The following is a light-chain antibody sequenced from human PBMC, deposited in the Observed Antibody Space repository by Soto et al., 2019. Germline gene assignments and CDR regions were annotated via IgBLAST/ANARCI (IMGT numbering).Light chain of an antibody. Sequence: EIVMTQSPLTLPVTPGEPPPTPRTSSQSLLYNNTYNYLDWYVQKPGQSPQLLIYFGSNRAPGVPDRFSGSGSGTDFTLKINRVEAEDVGTYYCMQALQSLTFGQGTRLEIK. CDR2: FGS. J-gene: IGKJ5*01. V-gene: IGKV2-28*01. CDR3: MQALQSLT. CDR1: QSLLYNNTYNY.